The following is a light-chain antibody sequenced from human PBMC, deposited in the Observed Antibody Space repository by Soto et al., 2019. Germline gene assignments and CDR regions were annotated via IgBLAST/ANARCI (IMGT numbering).Light chain of an antibody. J-gene: IGKJ1*01. CDR2: GAS. CDR3: QQYGSSPWT. V-gene: IGKV3-20*01. Sequence: LTQSPGTVSLSPRERATLSCRASQSVSSSYLAWYQQKPGQAPRLLIYGASSRATGIPDRFSGSGSGTDFTLTISRLEPEDFAVYYCQQYGSSPWTFGQGTKADVK. CDR1: QSVSSSY.